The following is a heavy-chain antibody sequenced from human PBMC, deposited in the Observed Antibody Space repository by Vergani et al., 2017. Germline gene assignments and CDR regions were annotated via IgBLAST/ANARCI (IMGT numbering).Heavy chain of an antibody. CDR1: GFTVSSNY. J-gene: IGHJ4*02. CDR3: GGSGSYREINY. Sequence: EVQLVETGGGLIQPGGSLRLSCAASGFTVSSNYMSWVRQAPGKELEWVSVIYSGGSTYYADSVKGRFTISRDNSKNTLYLQMNSLRAEDTAVYYCGGSGSYREINYWGQGTLVTVSS. D-gene: IGHD3-10*01. V-gene: IGHV3-53*02. CDR2: IYSGGST.